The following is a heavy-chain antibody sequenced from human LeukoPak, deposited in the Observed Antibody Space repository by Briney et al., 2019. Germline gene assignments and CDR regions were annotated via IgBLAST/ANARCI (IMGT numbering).Heavy chain of an antibody. CDR3: ARDRERYDTGSWFFWFDP. CDR1: GFTLSSYG. CDR2: IWYDGSNK. V-gene: IGHV3-33*01. J-gene: IGHJ5*02. Sequence: QPGGSLRLSCAASGFTLSSYGMHWVRQAPGKGLEWVAVIWYDGSNKYYADSVKGRFTISRDNSKNTLYLQMNSLRAEDTAVYYCARDRERYDTGSWFFWFDPWGQGTLVTVSS. D-gene: IGHD3-10*01.